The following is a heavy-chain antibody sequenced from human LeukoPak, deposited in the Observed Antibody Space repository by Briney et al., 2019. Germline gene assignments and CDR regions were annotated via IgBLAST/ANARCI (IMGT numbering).Heavy chain of an antibody. J-gene: IGHJ4*02. V-gene: IGHV1-69*04. CDR2: IIPLLAIA. CDR3: ATENGHVTMVTNFAY. Sequence: SVKVSSKASGGTFNNSPITWVRQAPGQGLEWVGRIIPLLAIANYAPKFQGRVTITADKSTTTAYMEVNSLRSEDTAVYYCATENGHVTMVTNFAYWGQGTLVTVSS. CDR1: GGTFNNSP. D-gene: IGHD4-17*01.